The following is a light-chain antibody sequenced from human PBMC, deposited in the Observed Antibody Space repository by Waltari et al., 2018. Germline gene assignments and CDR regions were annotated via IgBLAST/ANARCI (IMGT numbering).Light chain of an antibody. CDR2: DAS. CDR3: QQRSNWLLT. Sequence: EIVLTQSPATLSLSPGERATLSCRASQSVSSYFAWYQQKPGQAPRLLIDDASNRATGIPARFSGSGSVTDFTLTISSLEPEDFAVYYCQQRSNWLLTFGGGTKVEIK. CDR1: QSVSSY. V-gene: IGKV3-11*01. J-gene: IGKJ4*01.